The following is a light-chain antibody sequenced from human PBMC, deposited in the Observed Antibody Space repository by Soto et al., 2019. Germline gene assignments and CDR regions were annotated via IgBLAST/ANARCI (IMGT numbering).Light chain of an antibody. J-gene: IGKJ1*01. CDR3: QQYDNSPWT. V-gene: IGKV3-20*01. Sequence: IVLTQSPGTLSLSPGDRVTLSCRASQSVSSTYLAWNQQTPGQAPRLLIYGPSSRATDIPDRFSGSGSGTDFTFTVSRLEPEEFAVYYCQQYDNSPWTFGQGSKVEIK. CDR1: QSVSSTY. CDR2: GPS.